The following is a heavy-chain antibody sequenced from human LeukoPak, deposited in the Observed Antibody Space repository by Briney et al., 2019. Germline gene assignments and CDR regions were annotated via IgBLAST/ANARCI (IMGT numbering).Heavy chain of an antibody. J-gene: IGHJ4*02. V-gene: IGHV4-39*01. CDR1: VGSISSSSYY. CDR3: ARLYSRDRYYFDY. D-gene: IGHD1-26*01. CDR2: IYYSGST. Sequence: SSETLSLTCTVSVGSISSSSYYWGWIRQPPGKGLEWIGSIYYSGSTYYNPSLQSRVTISVDTSKNQFSLKLSSVTAADTAVYYCARLYSRDRYYFDYWGQGTLVTVSS.